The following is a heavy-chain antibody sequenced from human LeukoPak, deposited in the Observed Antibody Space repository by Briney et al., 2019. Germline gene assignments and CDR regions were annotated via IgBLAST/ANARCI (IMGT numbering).Heavy chain of an antibody. CDR1: GYTFTSYA. J-gene: IGHJ4*02. V-gene: IGHV1-69*04. Sequence: ASVKVSCKASGYTFTSYAMNWVRQAPGQGLEWMGRIIPILGIANYAQKFQGRVTITADKSTSTAYMELSSLRSEDTAVYYCARGRYVVVVPSKGIHANEFDYWGQGTLVTVSS. CDR2: IIPILGIA. CDR3: ARGRYVVVVPSKGIHANEFDY. D-gene: IGHD2-2*01.